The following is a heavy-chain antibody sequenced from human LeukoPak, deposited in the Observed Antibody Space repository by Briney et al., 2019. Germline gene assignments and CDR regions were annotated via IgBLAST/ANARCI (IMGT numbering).Heavy chain of an antibody. V-gene: IGHV4-59*12. Sequence: PSETLSLTCAVSGGSLSSYYWGWIRQPPGKGLEWIGHIYYSGSTKYNLSFKSRVTISVDTSRNQFSLKLNSVTAADTAVYYCAKSNGYGLVDIWGQGTMVTVSS. CDR1: GGSLSSYY. CDR2: IYYSGST. CDR3: AKSNGYGLVDI. J-gene: IGHJ3*02. D-gene: IGHD3-10*01.